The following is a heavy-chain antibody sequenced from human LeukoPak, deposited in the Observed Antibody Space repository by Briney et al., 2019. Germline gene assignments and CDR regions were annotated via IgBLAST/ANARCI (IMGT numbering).Heavy chain of an antibody. CDR3: ARGGYCSGGSCYGGAFDY. J-gene: IGHJ4*02. Sequence: SQTLSLTCTVSGGSISSGSYYWSWIRQPAGKGLEWIGRICTSGSTNYNPSLKSRVTISVDTSKNQFSLKLSSVTAADTAVYYCARGGYCSGGSCYGGAFDYWGQGTLVTVSS. D-gene: IGHD2-15*01. V-gene: IGHV4-61*02. CDR1: GGSISSGSYY. CDR2: ICTSGST.